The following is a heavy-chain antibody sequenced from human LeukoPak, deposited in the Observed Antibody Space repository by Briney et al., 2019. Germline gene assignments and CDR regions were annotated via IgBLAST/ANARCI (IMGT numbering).Heavy chain of an antibody. Sequence: GGALRLSCAASGFTVSSNYMSWVRQAPGKGLEWVSVIYSGGSTYYADSVKGRFTISRDNSKNTLYLQMNSLRAEDTAVYYCARDRRTGRRIGYYYYMDVWGKGTTVTVSS. D-gene: IGHD1-14*01. CDR1: GFTVSSNY. CDR3: ARDRRTGRRIGYYYYMDV. CDR2: IYSGGST. V-gene: IGHV3-66*02. J-gene: IGHJ6*03.